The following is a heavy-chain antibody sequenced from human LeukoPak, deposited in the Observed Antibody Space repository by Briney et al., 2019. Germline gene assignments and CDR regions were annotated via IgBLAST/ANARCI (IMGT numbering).Heavy chain of an antibody. CDR1: GFTFSSYW. Sequence: PGGSLRLSCAASGFTFSSYWMSWVRQAPGKGLEWVANIKQDGSEKYYVDSVKGRFTISRDNAKNSLYLQMNSLRAEDTAVYYCARDSSSWYDHAFDIRGQGTMVTVSS. D-gene: IGHD6-13*01. J-gene: IGHJ3*02. V-gene: IGHV3-7*01. CDR2: IKQDGSEK. CDR3: ARDSSSWYDHAFDI.